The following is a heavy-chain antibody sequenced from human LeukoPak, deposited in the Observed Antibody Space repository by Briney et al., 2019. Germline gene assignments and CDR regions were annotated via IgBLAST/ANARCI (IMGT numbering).Heavy chain of an antibody. D-gene: IGHD3-10*01. Sequence: SETLSLTCTVSGGSISSYYWSWIRQPPGKGLEWIGYINYSGSTNHNPSLKSRVTISVDTSKNQFSLKLSSVTAADTAVYYCARPLWFGELGSFGYWGQGTLVTVSS. CDR1: GGSISSYY. CDR2: INYSGST. CDR3: ARPLWFGELGSFGY. J-gene: IGHJ4*02. V-gene: IGHV4-59*08.